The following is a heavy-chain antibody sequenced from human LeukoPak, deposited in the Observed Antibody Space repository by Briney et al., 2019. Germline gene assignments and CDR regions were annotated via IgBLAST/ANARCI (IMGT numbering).Heavy chain of an antibody. D-gene: IGHD3-9*01. Sequence: SETLSLTCTVSGGSISSYYWSWIQQPPGKGLEWIGYIYYSGSTNYNPSLKSRVTISVDTSKNQFSLKLSSVTAADTAVYYCASNDILTGYSTYWGQGTLVTVSS. CDR3: ASNDILTGYSTY. J-gene: IGHJ4*02. CDR1: GGSISSYY. V-gene: IGHV4-59*01. CDR2: IYYSGST.